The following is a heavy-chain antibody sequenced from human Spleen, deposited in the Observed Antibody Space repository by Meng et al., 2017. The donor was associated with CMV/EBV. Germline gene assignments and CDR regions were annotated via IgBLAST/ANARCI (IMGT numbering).Heavy chain of an antibody. CDR2: ISSSSSYI. J-gene: IGHJ5*02. Sequence: GESLKISCAASGFTFSSYSMNWVRQAPGKGLEWVSSISSSSSYIYYADSVKGRFTISRDNAKNSLYLQMNSLRAEDTAVYYCARGVAVAGTWFDLWGQGTLVTVSS. D-gene: IGHD6-19*01. CDR3: ARGVAVAGTWFDL. CDR1: GFTFSSYS. V-gene: IGHV3-21*01.